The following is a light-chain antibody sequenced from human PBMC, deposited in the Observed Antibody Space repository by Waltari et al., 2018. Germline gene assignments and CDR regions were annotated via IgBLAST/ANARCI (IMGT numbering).Light chain of an antibody. Sequence: SYGLTQAPSVSVSPGQTARITCPGVPLPKEYAYWYQQKPGQAPVLVIYQDSERPSGIPERFSGSRAGTTVALTINGVQAEDEAEYYCQSSDSSGSYVLFGGGTKLTVL. CDR2: QDS. CDR3: QSSDSSGSYVL. J-gene: IGLJ3*02. CDR1: PLPKEY. V-gene: IGLV3-25*03.